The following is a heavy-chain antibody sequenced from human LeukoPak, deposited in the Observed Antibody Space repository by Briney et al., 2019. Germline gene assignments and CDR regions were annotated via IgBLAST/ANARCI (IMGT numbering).Heavy chain of an antibody. CDR3: AGLTYYYCGMDV. V-gene: IGHV4-38-2*02. Sequence: SETLSLTCTVSGYSISSGYYWGWIRQPPGKGLEWIGSIYHSGSTYYNPSLKSRVTISVDTSKNQFSLKLSSVTAADTAVYYCAGLTYYYCGMDVWGQGTTVNVSS. J-gene: IGHJ6*02. D-gene: IGHD2-8*01. CDR1: GYSISSGYY. CDR2: IYHSGST.